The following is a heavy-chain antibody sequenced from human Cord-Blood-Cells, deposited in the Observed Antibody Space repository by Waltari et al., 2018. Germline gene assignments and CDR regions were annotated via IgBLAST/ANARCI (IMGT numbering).Heavy chain of an antibody. D-gene: IGHD3-3*01. CDR1: GGSFSGYY. J-gene: IGHJ1*01. V-gene: IGHV4-34*01. Sequence: QVQLQQWGAGLLTPSETLSLTCAVYGGSFSGYYWSWIRQPPGKGREWIGEINHSGSTNYNPSLKSRVTISVDTSKNQFSLKLSSVTAADTAVYYCASIRVSITIFGVVTAEYFQHWGQGTLVTVSS. CDR2: INHSGST. CDR3: ASIRVSITIFGVVTAEYFQH.